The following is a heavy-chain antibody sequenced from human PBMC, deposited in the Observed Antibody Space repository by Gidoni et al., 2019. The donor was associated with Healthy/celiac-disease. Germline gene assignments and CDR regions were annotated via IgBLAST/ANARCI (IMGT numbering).Heavy chain of an antibody. CDR3: ASSHCSSTSCYIRNYYYYGMDV. D-gene: IGHD2-2*02. Sequence: EVQLVESGGGLVKPGGSLRLSCAASGFPFSSYSMNWVRQAPGKGLEWVSSISSSSSYIYYADSVKGRFTISRDNAKNSLYLQMNSLRAEDTAVYYCASSHCSSTSCYIRNYYYYGMDVWGQGTTVTVSS. J-gene: IGHJ6*02. V-gene: IGHV3-21*01. CDR1: GFPFSSYS. CDR2: ISSSSSYI.